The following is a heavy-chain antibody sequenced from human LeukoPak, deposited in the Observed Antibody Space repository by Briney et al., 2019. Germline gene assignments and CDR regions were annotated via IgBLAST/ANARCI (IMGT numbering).Heavy chain of an antibody. J-gene: IGHJ4*02. CDR1: GFTFSSYG. D-gene: IGHD3-16*02. Sequence: QAGGSLRLSCAAPGFTFSSYGMHWVRQAPGNGLEWVAVISYDGSNKYYADSVKGRFTISRDNSKNTLYLQMNSLRAEDTAVYYCAKDYDYVWGSYRYTVGPFDYWGQGTLVTVSS. V-gene: IGHV3-30*18. CDR3: AKDYDYVWGSYRYTVGPFDY. CDR2: ISYDGSNK.